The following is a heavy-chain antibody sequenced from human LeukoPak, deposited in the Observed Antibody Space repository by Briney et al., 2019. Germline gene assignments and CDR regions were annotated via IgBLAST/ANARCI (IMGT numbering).Heavy chain of an antibody. CDR1: GCTFTGYY. Sequence: GASVKASCKASGCTFTGYYMHWVRQAPGQGLEWMGWINPNSGGTNYAQKFQGRVTMTRDTSISTAYMELSRLRSDDTAVYYCARGHYDIFTGYFYWGEGTLVTVSS. V-gene: IGHV1-2*02. CDR2: INPNSGGT. CDR3: ARGHYDIFTGYFY. D-gene: IGHD3-9*01. J-gene: IGHJ4*02.